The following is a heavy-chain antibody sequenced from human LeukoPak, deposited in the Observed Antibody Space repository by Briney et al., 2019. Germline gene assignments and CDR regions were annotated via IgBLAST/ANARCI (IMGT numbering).Heavy chain of an antibody. Sequence: GGSLRVSCAASGFTFETFWMSWVRQASGKGLEWVATIKDDGSEKYYVDSVRSRFTISRDNARNSLYLEMNSLRTEDTAVYYCTKGHYDSYWGQGTLVTVSS. CDR1: GFTFETFW. V-gene: IGHV3-7*01. CDR3: TKGHYDSY. D-gene: IGHD3-3*01. CDR2: IKDDGSEK. J-gene: IGHJ4*02.